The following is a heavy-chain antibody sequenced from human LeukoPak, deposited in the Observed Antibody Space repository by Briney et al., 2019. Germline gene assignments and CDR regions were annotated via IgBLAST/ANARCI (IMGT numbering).Heavy chain of an antibody. CDR1: GYTFTNYD. V-gene: IGHV1-24*01. D-gene: IGHD2-2*01. CDR2: FDPEDGET. CDR3: ATGGVAVVVPAAISTLDY. Sequence: ASVKVSCKASGYTFTNYDINWVRQAPGQGLEWMGGFDPEDGETIYAQKFQGRVTMTEDTSTDTAYMELSSLRSEDTAVYYCATGGVAVVVPAAISTLDYWGQGTLVTVSS. J-gene: IGHJ4*02.